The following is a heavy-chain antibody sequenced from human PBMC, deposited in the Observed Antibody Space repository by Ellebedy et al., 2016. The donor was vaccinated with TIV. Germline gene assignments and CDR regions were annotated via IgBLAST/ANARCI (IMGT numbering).Heavy chain of an antibody. CDR1: GGSVSSGSYY. CDR3: ARDSDY. V-gene: IGHV4-61*01. Sequence: SETLSLXXTVSGGSVSSGSYYWSWIRQPPGKGLEWIGYIYYSGSTNYNPSLKSRVTISVDTSKNQFSLKLSSVTAADTAVYYCARDSDYWGQGTLVTVSS. CDR2: IYYSGST. J-gene: IGHJ4*02.